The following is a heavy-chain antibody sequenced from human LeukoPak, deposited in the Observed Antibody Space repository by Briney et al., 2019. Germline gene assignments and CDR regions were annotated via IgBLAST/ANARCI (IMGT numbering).Heavy chain of an antibody. CDR1: GGTFSSYA. J-gene: IGHJ3*02. D-gene: IGHD3-22*01. Sequence: SVKVSCKASGGTFSSYAISWVRQAPGQGLEWMGRIIPIFGTANYAQKFQGRVTITTDESTSTAYMELRSLRSEDTAVYYCARGHYYYDSSGYYDPTDAFDIWGQGTMVTVSS. CDR3: ARGHYYYDSSGYYDPTDAFDI. V-gene: IGHV1-69*05. CDR2: IIPIFGTA.